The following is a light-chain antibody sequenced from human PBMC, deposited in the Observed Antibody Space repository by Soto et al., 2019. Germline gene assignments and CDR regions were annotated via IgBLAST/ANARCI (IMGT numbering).Light chain of an antibody. CDR2: GAS. V-gene: IGKV1-39*01. Sequence: IQMTQSPSSLSASVGDRVTITCRASQTIDKYLNWYQHIPGRAPKLLIYGASSLQSGVPTRFSGSGGGTYFTLTISSLQHDDFATCYCQQSYSSPGTFGRGTRVE. CDR3: QQSYSSPGT. J-gene: IGKJ1*01. CDR1: QTIDKY.